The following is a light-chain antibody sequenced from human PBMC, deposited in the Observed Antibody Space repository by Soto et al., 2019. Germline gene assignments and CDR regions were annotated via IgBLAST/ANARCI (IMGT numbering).Light chain of an antibody. J-gene: IGKJ5*01. CDR3: QQYNIWRSIS. CDR1: QSISNK. CDR2: DTS. V-gene: IGKV3-15*01. Sequence: EIVMTQSPATLSVSPGERSALSFMSSQSISNKLAWYQHKPGQAPRLLIYDTSTRVAGIPARFTGSGSGTDFTLTISSLQSEDFAVYYCQQYNIWRSISFGQGTRLEIK.